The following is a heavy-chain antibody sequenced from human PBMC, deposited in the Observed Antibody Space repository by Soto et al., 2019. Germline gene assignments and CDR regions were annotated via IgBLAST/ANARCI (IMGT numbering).Heavy chain of an antibody. V-gene: IGHV4-59*01. J-gene: IGHJ3*02. CDR1: GGSISSYY. CDR3: ARGIISGYDDAFDI. D-gene: IGHD5-12*01. CDR2: IYYSGCT. Sequence: SETLSLTCTVSGGSISSYYWSWIRQPPGKGLEWIGYIYYSGCTNYNPSLKSRVTISVDTSKNQFSLKLSSVTAAATAVYYCARGIISGYDDAFDIWGQGTMVTVSS.